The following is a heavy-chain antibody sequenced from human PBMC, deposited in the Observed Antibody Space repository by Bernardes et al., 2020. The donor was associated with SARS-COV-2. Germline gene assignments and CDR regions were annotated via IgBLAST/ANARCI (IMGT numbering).Heavy chain of an antibody. CDR2: ISSSSSYT. J-gene: IGHJ6*02. CDR1: GFTFSDYY. D-gene: IGHD6-6*01. Sequence: GGSLRLSCAASGFTFSDYYMSWIRQAPGKGLEWVSYISSSSSYTNYADSVKGRFTISRDNAKNSLYLQMNSLRAEDTAVYYCVVSSIAARARYYYGMDVWGQGTTVTVSS. CDR3: VVSSIAARARYYYGMDV. V-gene: IGHV3-11*06.